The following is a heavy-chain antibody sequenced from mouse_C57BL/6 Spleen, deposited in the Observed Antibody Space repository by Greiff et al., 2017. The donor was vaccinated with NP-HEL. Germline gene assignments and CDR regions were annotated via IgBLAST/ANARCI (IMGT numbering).Heavy chain of an antibody. CDR1: GYAFTNYL. Sequence: QVQLQQSGAELVRPGTSVKVSCKASGYAFTNYLIEWVKQRPGQGLEWIGVINPGSGGTNYNEKFKGKATLTADKSSSTAYMQLSSLTSEDSAVYFCAREGLYYYAMDYWGQGTSVTVSS. D-gene: IGHD3-3*01. CDR3: AREGLYYYAMDY. V-gene: IGHV1-54*01. CDR2: INPGSGGT. J-gene: IGHJ4*01.